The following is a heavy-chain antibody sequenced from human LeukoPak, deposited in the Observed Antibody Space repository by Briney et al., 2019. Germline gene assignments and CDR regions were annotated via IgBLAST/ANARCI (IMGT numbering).Heavy chain of an antibody. CDR3: ARSPRNDFWSGYSDLAWFDP. J-gene: IGHJ5*02. CDR1: GGSFSGYY. Sequence: SETLSLTCAVYGGSFSGYYWSWIRQPPGKGLEWIGEINHSGSTNYNPSLKSRVTISVDTSKNQFSLKLSSVTAADTAVYYCARSPRNDFWSGYSDLAWFDPWGQGTLVTVSS. D-gene: IGHD3-3*01. CDR2: INHSGST. V-gene: IGHV4-34*01.